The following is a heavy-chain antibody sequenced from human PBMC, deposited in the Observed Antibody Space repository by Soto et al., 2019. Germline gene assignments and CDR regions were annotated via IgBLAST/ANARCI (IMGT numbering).Heavy chain of an antibody. V-gene: IGHV3-30*18. CDR2: ISYDGSNK. CDR1: GFTFSSYG. CDR3: AKDRGFIVGATSALGGWFSAYGMDV. Sequence: GGSLRLSCAVSGFTFSSYGMHWVRQAPGKGLEWVAVISYDGSNKYYADSVKGRFTISRDNSKNTLYLQMNSLRAEDTAVYYCAKDRGFIVGATSALGGWFSAYGMDVCGQGTTVTVSS. D-gene: IGHD1-26*01. J-gene: IGHJ6*02.